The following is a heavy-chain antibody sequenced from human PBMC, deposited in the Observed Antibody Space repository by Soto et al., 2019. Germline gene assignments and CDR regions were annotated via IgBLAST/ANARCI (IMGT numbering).Heavy chain of an antibody. CDR3: ARQYTTGRFLY. D-gene: IGHD6-19*01. J-gene: IGHJ4*02. Sequence: ASVKVSCKASGGTFSSYAISWVGQAPGQGREWMGGIIPIFGTANYAQKFQGRVTIIADESTSTAHMELSSLRSDDTAVYYCARQYTTGRFLYWGQRPRVTLSS. V-gene: IGHV1-69*13. CDR2: IIPIFGTA. CDR1: GGTFSSYA.